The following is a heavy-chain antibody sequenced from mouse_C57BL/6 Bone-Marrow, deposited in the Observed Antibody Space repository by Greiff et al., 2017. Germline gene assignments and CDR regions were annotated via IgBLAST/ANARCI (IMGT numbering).Heavy chain of an antibody. CDR3: ARSSTVFYYFDY. CDR1: GYTFTTYP. CDR2: FHPYNDDT. D-gene: IGHD1-1*01. Sequence: QVQLQQSGAELVKPGASVKMSCKASGYTFTTYPIEWMKQTHGKSLEWIGNFHPYNDDTKYNEKFKGKGTLTVEKSSNTVYLELSRLTSDDSAVYYCARSSTVFYYFDYAGQGTTLTVSS. J-gene: IGHJ2*01. V-gene: IGHV1-47*01.